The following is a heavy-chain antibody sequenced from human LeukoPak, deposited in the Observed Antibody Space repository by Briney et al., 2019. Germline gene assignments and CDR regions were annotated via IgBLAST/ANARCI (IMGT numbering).Heavy chain of an antibody. V-gene: IGHV3-7*01. CDR1: GFTFSCYW. J-gene: IGHJ4*02. Sequence: AGVSPRLSCAASGFTFSCYWMSWVRQAPGKGLEWVANIKQDGSEKYYVDSVKGRFTISRDNAKNSLYLQMYSLRAEDTAVYYCARDFSWFFDYWGQGTLVTVSS. D-gene: IGHD6-13*01. CDR2: IKQDGSEK. CDR3: ARDFSWFFDY.